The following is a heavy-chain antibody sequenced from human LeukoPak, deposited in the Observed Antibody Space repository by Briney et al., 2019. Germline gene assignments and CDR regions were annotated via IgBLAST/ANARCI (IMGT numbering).Heavy chain of an antibody. J-gene: IGHJ6*02. CDR3: ARDRNYYGMDV. CDR2: IYYSGST. V-gene: IGHV4-31*03. CDR1: GGSISSGGYY. Sequence: SQTLSLTCTVSGGSISSGGYYWSWIRQYPGKGLEWIGYIYYSGSTYYNPSLKSRVTISVDTSKNQSSLKLSSVTAADTAVYYCARDRNYYGMDVWGQGTTVTVSS.